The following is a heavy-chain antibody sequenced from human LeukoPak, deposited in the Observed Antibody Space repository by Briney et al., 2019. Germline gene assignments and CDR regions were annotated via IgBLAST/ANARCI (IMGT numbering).Heavy chain of an antibody. CDR2: IYYSGST. CDR1: GGSVSSGSYY. V-gene: IGHV4-61*01. D-gene: IGHD4-17*01. Sequence: SETLSLTCTVSGGSVSSGSYYWSWIRQPPGKGLEWIGYIYYSGSTNYNPSLKSRVAISVDTSKNQFSLKLSSVTAADTAVYYCAREGLYGDYVWSLDYWGQGTLVTVSS. CDR3: AREGLYGDYVWSLDY. J-gene: IGHJ4*02.